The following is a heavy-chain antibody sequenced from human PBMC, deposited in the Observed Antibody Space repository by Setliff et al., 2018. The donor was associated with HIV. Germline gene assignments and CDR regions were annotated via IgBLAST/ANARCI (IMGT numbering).Heavy chain of an antibody. D-gene: IGHD3-22*01. CDR1: GYSISSGYY. CDR3: AGRGGSRITMIVEGAFDI. CDR2: IYHSGNT. V-gene: IGHV4-38-2*02. Sequence: PSETLSLTCTVSGYSISSGYYWGWIRQPPGKGLEWIGSIYHSGNTYYNPSLKSRVTISVDTSKNQFSLKLSSVTAADTAVYYCAGRGGSRITMIVEGAFDIWGQGTMVTVSS. J-gene: IGHJ3*02.